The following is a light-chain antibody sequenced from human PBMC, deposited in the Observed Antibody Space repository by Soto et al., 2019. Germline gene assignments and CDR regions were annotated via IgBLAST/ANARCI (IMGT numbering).Light chain of an antibody. Sequence: QPVLTQSPSASASLGASVKLTCTLSSGHSSYAIAWHQQQPEKGPRYLMKLNSDGSHSKGDGIPDRFSGSSSGAERYLTISSLQSEDEADYDCQTGGTGILFDGGTKVTVL. CDR1: SGHSSYA. J-gene: IGLJ2*01. V-gene: IGLV4-69*01. CDR3: QTGGTGIL. CDR2: LNSDGSH.